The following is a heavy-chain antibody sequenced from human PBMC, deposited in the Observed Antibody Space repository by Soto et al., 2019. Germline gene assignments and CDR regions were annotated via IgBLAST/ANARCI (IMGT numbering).Heavy chain of an antibody. CDR3: VKVVYCSGGSYLGFSS. J-gene: IGHJ1*01. D-gene: IGHD2-15*01. Sequence: GGSLRLCCAASGFTFSSDAMSWVRQGPGKGLEWVSAISGSGGSTYYADSVKGRFTISRDNSKNTLYLQMNSLRAEDTAIYYSVKVVYCSGGSYLGFSSWAQGPPVPVSS. V-gene: IGHV3-23*01. CDR1: GFTFSSDA. CDR2: ISGSGGST.